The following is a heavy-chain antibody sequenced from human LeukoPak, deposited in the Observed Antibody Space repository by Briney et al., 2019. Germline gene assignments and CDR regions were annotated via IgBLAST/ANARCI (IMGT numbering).Heavy chain of an antibody. CDR2: INHSGST. J-gene: IGHJ6*03. Sequence: SETLSLTCAVYGGSFSGYYWSWIHQPPGKGLEWIGEINHSGSTNYNPSLKSRVTISVDTSKNQFSLKLSSVTAADTAVYYCARRMSLGYCSGGSCYSGYYYYMDVWGKGTTVTISS. CDR3: ARRMSLGYCSGGSCYSGYYYYMDV. CDR1: GGSFSGYY. D-gene: IGHD2-15*01. V-gene: IGHV4-34*01.